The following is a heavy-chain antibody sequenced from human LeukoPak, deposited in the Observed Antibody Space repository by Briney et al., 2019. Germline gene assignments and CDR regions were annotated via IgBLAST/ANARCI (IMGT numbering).Heavy chain of an antibody. J-gene: IGHJ4*02. CDR1: GFTFSSYG. Sequence: PGGSLRLSCAASGFTFSSYGIHWVRQAPGKGLEWVAVISYDGSNKYYADSVKGRFTISRDNSKNTLYLQMNSLRAEDTAVYYCARGGWNDAIDYWGQGTLVTVSS. V-gene: IGHV3-30*03. CDR3: ARGGWNDAIDY. D-gene: IGHD1-1*01. CDR2: ISYDGSNK.